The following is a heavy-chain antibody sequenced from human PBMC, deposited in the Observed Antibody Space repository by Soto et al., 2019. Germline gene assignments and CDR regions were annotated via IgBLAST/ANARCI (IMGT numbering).Heavy chain of an antibody. CDR3: ARGFFYSSDYYCYVMDF. Sequence: PSETLSLTCTVSGGSISSGDYYWSWIRQPPGKGLEWIGYIYYSGSTYYNPSLKSRVTISVDTSKNQFSLKLSSVTAADTAVYYCARGFFYSSDYYCYVMDFWTQGTTVTGSS. CDR1: GGSISSGDYY. CDR2: IYYSGST. J-gene: IGHJ6*02. V-gene: IGHV4-30-4*01. D-gene: IGHD2-15*01.